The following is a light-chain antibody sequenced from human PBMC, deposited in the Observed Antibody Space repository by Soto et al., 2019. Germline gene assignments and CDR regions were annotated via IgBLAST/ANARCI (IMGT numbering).Light chain of an antibody. V-gene: IGKV1-39*01. Sequence: DIQMTQSPSSLSASVGDRVTITCRASQRISNYLNWYQQKPGKAPKLLIYAASSLQSGVSSRFSGRESGTDFTLTITSLQPEEFATYYCQQSYTTPHTFGQGTKLEIK. CDR1: QRISNY. CDR2: AAS. J-gene: IGKJ2*01. CDR3: QQSYTTPHT.